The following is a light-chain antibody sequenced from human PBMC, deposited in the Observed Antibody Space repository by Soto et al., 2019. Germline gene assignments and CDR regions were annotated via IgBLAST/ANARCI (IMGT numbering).Light chain of an antibody. CDR2: AVT. Sequence: QSVLTQPASVSGSSGQSITISCTGNSSDVGAFNYVSWYQQHPGKAPKLMISAVTNRPSGVSNRFSGSKSGNTASLTISGLQAEDEADYYCSSYTNDKSYVFGNGTKVTVL. J-gene: IGLJ1*01. V-gene: IGLV2-14*03. CDR3: SSYTNDKSYV. CDR1: SSDVGAFNY.